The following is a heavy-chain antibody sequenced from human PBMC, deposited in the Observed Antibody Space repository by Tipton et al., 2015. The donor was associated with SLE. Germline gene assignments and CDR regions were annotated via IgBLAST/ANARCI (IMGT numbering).Heavy chain of an antibody. CDR3: ATSGYDSLSWFGH. Sequence: LRLSCTVSGGSISSYYWSWIRQTPGKRLEWIGHVHSSGSTNYNPSLKSRVTMSLDTSKNQFSLTMSSVTAADTAVYYCATSGYDSLSWFGHWGQGTPVTVSS. D-gene: IGHD5-12*01. CDR2: VHSSGST. CDR1: GGSISSYY. J-gene: IGHJ5*02. V-gene: IGHV4-59*01.